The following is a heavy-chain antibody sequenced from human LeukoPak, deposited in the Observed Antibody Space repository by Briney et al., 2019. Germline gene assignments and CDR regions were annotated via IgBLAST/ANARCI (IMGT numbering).Heavy chain of an antibody. V-gene: IGHV3-30-3*01. CDR2: ISFDGSSK. CDR1: GFTFSSYG. D-gene: IGHD3-22*01. CDR3: AGYYYDSKGY. Sequence: GRSLRLSCAASGFTFSSYGMHWVRQAPGKGLEWVAFISFDGSSKYYADSVKGRFTISRDDSKNTLYLQMNSLRTEDTAVYYCAGYYYDSKGYWGQGTLVTVSS. J-gene: IGHJ4*02.